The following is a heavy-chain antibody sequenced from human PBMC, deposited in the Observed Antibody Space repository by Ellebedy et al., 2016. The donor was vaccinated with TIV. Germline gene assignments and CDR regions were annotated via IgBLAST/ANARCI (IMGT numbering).Heavy chain of an antibody. Sequence: GESLKISCAASGFTFSSYEMNWVRQAPGKGLEWVSYISSSGSTIYYADSVKGRFTISRDNAKNSLYLQMNSLRAEDTAVYYCARDGSSGNYYYYGMDVWGQGTTVTVSS. J-gene: IGHJ6*02. D-gene: IGHD1-14*01. CDR3: ARDGSSGNYYYYGMDV. CDR1: GFTFSSYE. V-gene: IGHV3-48*03. CDR2: ISSSGSTI.